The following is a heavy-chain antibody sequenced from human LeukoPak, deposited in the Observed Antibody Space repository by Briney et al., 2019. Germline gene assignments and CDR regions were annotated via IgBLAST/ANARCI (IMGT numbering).Heavy chain of an antibody. CDR2: ISGRSNYI. V-gene: IGHV3-21*01. D-gene: IGHD6-13*01. CDR3: ASTIGSAGTQY. Sequence: GGSLRLSCAASGFTFSTFSMNWVRQAPGKGVEWVSSISGRSNYIFYADSVKGRFTISRDNAENSLYLLLNSLRVEDTAVYYCASTIGSAGTQYWGQGTLVTVSS. J-gene: IGHJ4*02. CDR1: GFTFSTFS.